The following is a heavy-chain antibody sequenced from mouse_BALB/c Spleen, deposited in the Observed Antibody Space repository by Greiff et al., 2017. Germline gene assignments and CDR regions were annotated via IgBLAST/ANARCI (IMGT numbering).Heavy chain of an antibody. J-gene: IGHJ4*01. V-gene: IGHV3-8*02. Sequence: EVMLVESGPSLVKPSQTLSLTCSVTGDSITSGYWNWIRKFPGNKLEYMGYISYSGSTYYNPSLKSRISITRDTSKNQYYLQLNSVTTEDTATYYCARGNYRGNAMDYWGQGTSVTVSS. CDR2: ISYSGST. D-gene: IGHD2-1*01. CDR1: GDSITSGY. CDR3: ARGNYRGNAMDY.